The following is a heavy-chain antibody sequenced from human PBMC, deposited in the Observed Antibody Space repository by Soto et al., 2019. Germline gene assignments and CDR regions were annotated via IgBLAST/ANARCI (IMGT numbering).Heavy chain of an antibody. CDR1: GFTFSDYA. Sequence: EVHLLESGGALVQPGGSLRLSCAASGFTFSDYAMSWVRQAPGKGLEWVSSISGGSTYYADSVKGRFSISRDSSKNTVYLQMHSLRAEDTAVYYCAKDGVRLGHHAYSDYWGQGTLVPVSS. CDR2: ISGGST. V-gene: IGHV3-23*01. D-gene: IGHD3-16*01. J-gene: IGHJ4*02. CDR3: AKDGVRLGHHAYSDY.